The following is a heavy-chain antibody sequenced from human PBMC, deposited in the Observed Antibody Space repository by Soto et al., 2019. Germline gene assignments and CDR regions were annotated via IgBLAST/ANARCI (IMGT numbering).Heavy chain of an antibody. CDR2: INHSGST. CDR1: GGSFSGYY. D-gene: IGHD4-17*01. J-gene: IGHJ6*03. CDR3: ARVTNYYYYYMDV. Sequence: SETLSLTCAVYGGSFSGYYWSWIRQPPGKGLEWIGEINHSGSTNYNPSLKSRVTISVDTSKNQFSLKLSSVTAADTAVYYCARVTNYYYYYMDVWGKGTTVTVSS. V-gene: IGHV4-34*01.